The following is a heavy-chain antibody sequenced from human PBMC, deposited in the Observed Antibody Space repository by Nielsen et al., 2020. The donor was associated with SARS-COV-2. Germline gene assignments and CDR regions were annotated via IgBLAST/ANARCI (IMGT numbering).Heavy chain of an antibody. CDR3: TRGFYSQSDY. Sequence: GESLKISCTASGFTLSTYGMHWVRQAPGKGLEWVAFLRYDGSSKSYGDSVKGRFTISRDNSKNTLYLQMNSLRVEDTAIYYCTRGFYSQSDYWGQGTLVTVSS. V-gene: IGHV3-30*02. CDR1: GFTLSTYG. J-gene: IGHJ4*02. D-gene: IGHD2-15*01. CDR2: LRYDGSSK.